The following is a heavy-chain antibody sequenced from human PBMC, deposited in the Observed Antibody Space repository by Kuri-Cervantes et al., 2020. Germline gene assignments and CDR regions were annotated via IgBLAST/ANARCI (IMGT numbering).Heavy chain of an antibody. D-gene: IGHD3-22*01. CDR2: IYHSGST. V-gene: IGHV4-59*12. Sequence: SETLSLTCTVSGGSISTYYWSWIRQPPGKGLEWIGYIYHSGSTNYNPSLKSRVTISVDTSKNQFSLKLSSVTAADTAVYYCASGTSMIHLRKRGYYGMDVWGQGTTVTVSS. CDR1: GGSISTYY. CDR3: ASGTSMIHLRKRGYYGMDV. J-gene: IGHJ6*02.